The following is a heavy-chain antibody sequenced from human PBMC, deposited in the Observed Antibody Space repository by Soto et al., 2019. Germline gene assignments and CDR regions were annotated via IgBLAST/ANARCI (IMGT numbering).Heavy chain of an antibody. V-gene: IGHV3-53*01. CDR1: GFTVSNNY. CDR3: ARNGWGMATVGM. CDR2: IYSGGTT. D-gene: IGHD4-4*01. J-gene: IGHJ4*02. Sequence: EVQLVESGGGLVQPGGSLRLSCAASGFTVSNNYMIWFRLPPGKGLEWVSLIYSGGTTYYADSVKGRFTISRDNSKNPLYLHMNSLRVEDTAVYYCARNGWGMATVGMWGPGTLVTVSS.